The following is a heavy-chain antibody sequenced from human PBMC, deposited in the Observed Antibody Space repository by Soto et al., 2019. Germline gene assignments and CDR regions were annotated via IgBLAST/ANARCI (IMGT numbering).Heavy chain of an antibody. CDR2: IYYSGST. CDR3: ARGSTSCFACDYYYYMDV. V-gene: IGHV4-59*01. CDR1: GGSISSYY. J-gene: IGHJ6*03. Sequence: QVQLQESGPGLVKPSETLSLTCTVSGGSISSYYWSWIRQPPGKGLEWIGYIYYSGSTNDNPSLKSRVTISVATSKNQFSLKLSSVTAADTDVYYCARGSTSCFACDYYYYMDVWGKGTTVTVSS. D-gene: IGHD2-2*01.